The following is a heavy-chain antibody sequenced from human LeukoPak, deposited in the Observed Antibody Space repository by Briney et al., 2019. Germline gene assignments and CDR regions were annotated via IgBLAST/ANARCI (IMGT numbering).Heavy chain of an antibody. V-gene: IGHV1-2*06. CDR2: INPNSGGT. Sequence: EASVKVSCKASGYTFTGYYMHWVRQAPGQGLEWMGRINPNSGGTNYAQKFKGRVTMTRDTSNSTAYMELSRLRSDDTAVYYCARVRRGWELTNDAFDIWGQGTMVTVSS. D-gene: IGHD1-26*01. CDR1: GYTFTGYY. CDR3: ARVRRGWELTNDAFDI. J-gene: IGHJ3*02.